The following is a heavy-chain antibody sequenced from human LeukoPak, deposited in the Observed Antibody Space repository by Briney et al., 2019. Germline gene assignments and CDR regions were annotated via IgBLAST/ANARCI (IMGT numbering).Heavy chain of an antibody. D-gene: IGHD5-24*01. CDR1: GGTFSSYA. Sequence: SVKVSCKASGGTFSSYAISWVRQAPGQGLEWMGRIIPIFGIANYAQKFQGRVTITADKSTSTAYMELSSLRSEDTAVYYRAREFEMATTTRYYYYGMDVWGQGTTVTVSS. J-gene: IGHJ6*02. CDR2: IIPIFGIA. V-gene: IGHV1-69*04. CDR3: AREFEMATTTRYYYYGMDV.